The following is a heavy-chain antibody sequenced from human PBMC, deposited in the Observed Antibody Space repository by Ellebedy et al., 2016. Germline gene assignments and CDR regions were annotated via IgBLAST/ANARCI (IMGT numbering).Heavy chain of an antibody. V-gene: IGHV3-23*01. CDR2: ISVNGDMT. J-gene: IGHJ4*02. CDR1: GFTFSSYA. CDR3: AKRIPGANPLDY. Sequence: GESLKISCAASGFTFSSYAMMWVRQAPGKGLEWVSAISVNGDMTFYADSVRGRFTISRDNSKNTLYLQMNRLRTEDTAVYFCAKRIPGANPLDYWGQGTLVTVSS. D-gene: IGHD4/OR15-4a*01.